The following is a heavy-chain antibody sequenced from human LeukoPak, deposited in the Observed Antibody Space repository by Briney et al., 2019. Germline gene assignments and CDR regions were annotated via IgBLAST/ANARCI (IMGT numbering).Heavy chain of an antibody. CDR1: GFTFSSYA. D-gene: IGHD3-10*01. J-gene: IGHJ4*02. CDR2: IINSGGST. CDR3: ATRRDYYGSGSYYPLDY. V-gene: IGHV3-23*01. Sequence: PGGSLRLSCAASGFTFSSYAMSWVRQAPGKGLKGVSAIINSGGSTYYADSVKGRFTISRDNSKNTLYLQMNSLRAEDTAVYYCATRRDYYGSGSYYPLDYWGQGTLVTVSS.